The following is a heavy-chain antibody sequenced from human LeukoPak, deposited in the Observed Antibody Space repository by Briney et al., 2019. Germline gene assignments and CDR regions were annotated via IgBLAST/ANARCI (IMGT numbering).Heavy chain of an antibody. V-gene: IGHV3-23*01. D-gene: IGHD3-10*01. CDR1: GFTFSSYG. CDR2: ISGSGGST. CDR3: AKDRYYGSGSYYPFFDY. Sequence: GGPLRLSCAASGFTFSSYGMSWVRQAPGKGLEWVSAISGSGGSTYYADSVKGRFTISRDNSKNTLYLQMNSLRAEDTAVYYCAKDRYYGSGSYYPFFDYWGQGTLVTVSS. J-gene: IGHJ4*02.